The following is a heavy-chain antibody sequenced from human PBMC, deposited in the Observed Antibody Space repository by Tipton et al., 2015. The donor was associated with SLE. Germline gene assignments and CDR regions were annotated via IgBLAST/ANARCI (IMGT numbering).Heavy chain of an antibody. D-gene: IGHD6-6*01. CDR3: ARDGRGDIAARLPAY. V-gene: IGHV3-30*04. CDR2: ISYDGSNK. J-gene: IGHJ4*02. Sequence: SLRLSCAASGFTFSSYAMHWVRQAPGKGLEWVAVISYDGSNKYYADSVKGRFTISRDNSKNTLYLQMNSLRAEDTAVYYCARDGRGDIAARLPAYWGQGTLVTVSS. CDR1: GFTFSSYA.